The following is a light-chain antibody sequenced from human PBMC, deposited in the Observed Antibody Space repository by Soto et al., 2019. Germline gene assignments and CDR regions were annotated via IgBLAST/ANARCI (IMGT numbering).Light chain of an antibody. CDR3: QQCNTFWT. CDR1: QSSSSW. Sequence: DIQLTQSPSTLSASVGDRVTITCRASQSSSSWLAWYQQNPGKAPKLLIYDVSSLESGVPSRFSGSGSGTEFTLTISSLQPDDFATYYCQQCNTFWTFGQGTKVDIK. V-gene: IGKV1-5*01. J-gene: IGKJ1*01. CDR2: DVS.